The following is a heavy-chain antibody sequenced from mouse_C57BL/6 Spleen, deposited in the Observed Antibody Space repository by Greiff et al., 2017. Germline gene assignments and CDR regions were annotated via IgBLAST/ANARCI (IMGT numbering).Heavy chain of an antibody. V-gene: IGHV5-17*01. CDR1: GFTFSDYG. Sequence: EVKLVESGGGLVKPGGSLKLSCAASGFTFSDYGMHWVRQAPEKGLAWVAYISSGSSTIYYADTLKGRFTISRDNAKNTLFLQRTSLRSEDTAMYYCARSPYYGSSHSYWYFDVWGTGTTVTVSS. J-gene: IGHJ1*03. CDR2: ISSGSSTI. CDR3: ARSPYYGSSHSYWYFDV. D-gene: IGHD1-1*01.